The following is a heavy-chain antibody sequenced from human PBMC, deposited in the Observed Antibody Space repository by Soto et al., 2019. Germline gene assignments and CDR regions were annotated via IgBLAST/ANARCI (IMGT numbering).Heavy chain of an antibody. CDR1: GFTFSDYD. J-gene: IGHJ3*02. CDR3: ARGGAGRRSGRMGAFDI. CDR2: IRGTSSYT. D-gene: IGHD6-19*01. V-gene: IGHV3-11*05. Sequence: GGSLRLSCAGSGFTFSDYDMSWIRQAPGKGLEWVSYIRGTSSYTNYADSVKGRFTISRDNAKNSLYLQMNSLRAEDTAVYYCARGGAGRRSGRMGAFDIWGQGTMVTVSS.